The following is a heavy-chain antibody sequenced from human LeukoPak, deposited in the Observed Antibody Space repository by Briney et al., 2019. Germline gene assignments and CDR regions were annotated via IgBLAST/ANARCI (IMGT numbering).Heavy chain of an antibody. CDR2: ISKDGSKK. Sequence: PGGTLRLSCAASGFTLSSFGMHWVRQSPGKGLEWVAVISKDGSKKDYVDSVKGRFTISRDNSKNTLYLQMNSLRAEDTAVYYCAKDPYSSSWSTNWFDPWGQGTLVTVSS. J-gene: IGHJ5*02. CDR1: GFTLSSFG. CDR3: AKDPYSSSWSTNWFDP. V-gene: IGHV3-30*18. D-gene: IGHD6-13*01.